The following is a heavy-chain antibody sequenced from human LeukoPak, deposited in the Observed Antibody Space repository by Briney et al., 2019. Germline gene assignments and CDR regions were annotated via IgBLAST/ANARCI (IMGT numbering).Heavy chain of an antibody. CDR3: ARRIGYDFWSGIYFDY. CDR2: IYTSGST. J-gene: IGHJ4*02. D-gene: IGHD3-3*01. V-gene: IGHV4-4*07. CDR1: GGSISSYY. Sequence: SETLSLTCTVSGGSISSYYWSWIRQPAGKGLEWIGRIYTSGSTNYNPSLKSRVTMSVDTSKNQFSLKVSSVTAADTAVYYCARRIGYDFWSGIYFDYWGQGTLVTVSS.